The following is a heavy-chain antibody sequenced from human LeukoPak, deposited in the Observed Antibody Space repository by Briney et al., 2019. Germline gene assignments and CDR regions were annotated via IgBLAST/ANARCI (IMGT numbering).Heavy chain of an antibody. V-gene: IGHV4-39*01. CDR3: ARQIRYTYDANRFHP. CDR1: GDSITATSYY. Sequence: PSETLSLTCSVSGDSITATSYYWAWVRQPPGKGLEWVGSIYYSAVVNYDPSLQCRVTISVYTSNNQFSLSRSSVTAADTAVYYCARQIRYTYDANRFHPWGQGTVVTVPS. CDR2: IYYSAVV. J-gene: IGHJ5*02. D-gene: IGHD5-18*01.